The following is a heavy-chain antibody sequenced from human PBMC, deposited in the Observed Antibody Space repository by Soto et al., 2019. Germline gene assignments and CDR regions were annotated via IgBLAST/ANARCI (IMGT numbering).Heavy chain of an antibody. Sequence: ASVKVSCKASGYTFTGYYMHWVRQAPGQGLEWMGWINPNSGGTNYAQKFQGWVTMTRDTSISTAYMELSRLRSDDTAVYYCARENSSSRYYYYYYGMDVWGQGTTVTVS. D-gene: IGHD6-6*01. CDR1: GYTFTGYY. CDR3: ARENSSSRYYYYYYGMDV. CDR2: INPNSGGT. J-gene: IGHJ6*02. V-gene: IGHV1-2*04.